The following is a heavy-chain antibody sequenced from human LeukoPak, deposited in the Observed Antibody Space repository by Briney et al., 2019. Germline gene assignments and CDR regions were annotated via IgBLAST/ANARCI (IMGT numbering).Heavy chain of an antibody. V-gene: IGHV4-59*01. CDR3: ARLNDYSNTPFDY. CDR1: GGSTTNYY. CDR2: IHSSGST. J-gene: IGHJ4*02. Sequence: SETLSLTCTVSGGSTTNYYWNWIRQPPGKGLEWIGYIHSSGSTKSNPSLKSRVTIYVDPSKKQFSLKLSSVTTADTAVYYCARLNDYSNTPFDYWGQGSLVTVSS. D-gene: IGHD1-1*01.